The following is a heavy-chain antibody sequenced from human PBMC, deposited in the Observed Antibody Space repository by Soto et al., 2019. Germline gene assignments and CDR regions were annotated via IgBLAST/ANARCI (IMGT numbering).Heavy chain of an antibody. J-gene: IGHJ6*02. CDR1: GGTFSNYA. V-gene: IGHV1-69*13. Sequence: SVKVSCKASGGTFSNYAISWVRQAPGQGLEWVGGIIPMFGTSNYAQNFQGRVSITADESTSTAYMELSSLRSEDTAVYYCARGVRTGFYGMDVWGQGTTVTVSS. CDR3: ARGVRTGFYGMDV. CDR2: IIPMFGTS. D-gene: IGHD3-10*01.